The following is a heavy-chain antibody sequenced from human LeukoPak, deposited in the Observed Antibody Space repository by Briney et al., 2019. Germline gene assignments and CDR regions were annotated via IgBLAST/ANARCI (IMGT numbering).Heavy chain of an antibody. D-gene: IGHD2-2*01. CDR1: GYTFSSYW. CDR3: ARAGSTWDNFDS. J-gene: IGHJ4*02. Sequence: KPGESLRISCKGSGYTFSSYWIGWVRQMPGKGLEWMGIIYPGDSDTRYSPSLQGQVTISVDTSIGTAYLQWSSLKASDTAIYYCARAGSTWDNFDSWGQGTLVTVSS. V-gene: IGHV5-51*03. CDR2: IYPGDSDT.